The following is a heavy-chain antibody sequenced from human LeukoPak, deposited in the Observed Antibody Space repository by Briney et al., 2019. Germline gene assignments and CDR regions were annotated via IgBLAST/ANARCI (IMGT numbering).Heavy chain of an antibody. Sequence: SSVKVSCKASGYTSTSYDINWVRQATGQGLGWVGWMNPNSGNTGYAQKFQGRVTMTRNTSISTAYMELSSLRSEDTAVYYCARGIQTYYYDSSGYPSIYYMDVWGKGTTVTVSS. J-gene: IGHJ6*03. CDR3: ARGIQTYYYDSSGYPSIYYMDV. CDR2: MNPNSGNT. V-gene: IGHV1-8*01. D-gene: IGHD3-22*01. CDR1: GYTSTSYD.